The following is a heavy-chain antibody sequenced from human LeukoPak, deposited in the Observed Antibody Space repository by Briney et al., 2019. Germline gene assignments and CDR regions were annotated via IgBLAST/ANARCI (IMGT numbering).Heavy chain of an antibody. D-gene: IGHD3-16*02. CDR2: ISAYNGNT. V-gene: IGHV1-18*01. J-gene: IGHJ4*02. CDR1: GYTFTSYG. CDR3: ARDDDMITFGGVIVMNY. Sequence: GASVKVSCKPSGYTFTSYGISWVRQAPGQGLEWMGWISAYNGNTNYAQKLQGRVTMTTDTSTSTAYMELRSLRSDDTAVYYCARDDDMITFGGVIVMNYWGQGTLVTVSS.